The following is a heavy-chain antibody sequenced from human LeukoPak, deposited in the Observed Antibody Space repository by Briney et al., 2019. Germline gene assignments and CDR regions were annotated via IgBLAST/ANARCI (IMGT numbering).Heavy chain of an antibody. CDR3: ASGLRIAAARTWFDP. CDR1: GFTFSSYS. J-gene: IGHJ5*02. D-gene: IGHD6-13*01. V-gene: IGHV3-21*01. Sequence: GGSLRLSCAASGFTFSSYSMNWVRQAPGKGLESVSSISSSSSYIYYADSVKGRFTISRDNAKNSLYLQMNSLRAEDTAVYYCASGLRIAAARTWFDPWGQGTLVTVPS. CDR2: ISSSSSYI.